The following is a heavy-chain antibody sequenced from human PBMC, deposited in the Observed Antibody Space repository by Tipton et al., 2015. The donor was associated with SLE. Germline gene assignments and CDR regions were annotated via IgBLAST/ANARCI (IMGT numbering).Heavy chain of an antibody. CDR2: IHDSGST. V-gene: IGHV4-31*03. J-gene: IGHJ4*02. CDR3: ARKHTSSWFFDD. Sequence: TLSLTCTVSGDSLSSSDYYWGWIRQYPGKGLEWIGYIHDSGSTYYNPSLKSRLVMSVDTSMSQFSLRLSSVTAADTAIYYCARKHTSSWFFDDWGQGTLVTVSS. D-gene: IGHD6-13*01. CDR1: GDSLSSSDYY.